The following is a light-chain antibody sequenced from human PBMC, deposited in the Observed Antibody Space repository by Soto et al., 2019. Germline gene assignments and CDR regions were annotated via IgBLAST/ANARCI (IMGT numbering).Light chain of an antibody. CDR3: QQYESLPLT. CDR2: GAS. J-gene: IGKJ5*01. V-gene: IGKV3-15*01. Sequence: EIVMTHSPATLSVSPVEGATLSFSSSQSISTTVAWYQQKPGQAPRLLIYGASTRATGIPVRFTGSGSGTGFTFTISSLQPEDFATYYCQQYESLPLTFGQGTRLEIK. CDR1: QSISTT.